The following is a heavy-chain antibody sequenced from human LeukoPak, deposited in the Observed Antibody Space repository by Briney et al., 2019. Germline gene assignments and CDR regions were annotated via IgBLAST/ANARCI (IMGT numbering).Heavy chain of an antibody. J-gene: IGHJ5*02. CDR1: GGSMRSHSFY. V-gene: IGHV4-39*07. CDR2: INYGGHT. D-gene: IGHD3-9*01. CDR3: ARTHFDSLGWFDP. Sequence: SETLSLTCTVSGGSMRSHSFYWGWIRQSPGEGLEWIANINYGGHTYYNPSVKSRVTLSVDVSKNRFSLNLTSVTAADTALYFCARTHFDSLGWFDPWGQGIQVIVSS.